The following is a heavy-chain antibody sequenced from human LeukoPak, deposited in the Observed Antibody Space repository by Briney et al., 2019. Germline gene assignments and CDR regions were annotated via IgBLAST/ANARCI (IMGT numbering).Heavy chain of an antibody. CDR2: INWNGGST. J-gene: IGHJ3*02. CDR3: ARAYGDYGGFAFDI. Sequence: PGGSLRLSCEASGFTFDDYGMSWVRQAPGKGLEWVSGINWNGGSTGYADSVKGRFTISRDNAKNSLYLQMNSLRAEDTALYHCARAYGDYGGFAFDIWGQGTMVTVSS. D-gene: IGHD4-17*01. CDR1: GFTFDDYG. V-gene: IGHV3-20*01.